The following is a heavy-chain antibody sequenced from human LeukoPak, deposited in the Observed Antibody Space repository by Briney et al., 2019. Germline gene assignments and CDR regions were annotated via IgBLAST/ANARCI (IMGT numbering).Heavy chain of an antibody. Sequence: SETLSLTCAVSGYSISSGYYWGWIRPPPGKGLEWIGSIYHSGSTYYNPSLKSRVTISVDTSKNQFSLKLSSVTAADTAVYYCARDYGDLSDAFDIWSQGTMVTVSS. J-gene: IGHJ3*02. CDR1: GYSISSGYY. D-gene: IGHD4-17*01. V-gene: IGHV4-38-2*02. CDR2: IYHSGST. CDR3: ARDYGDLSDAFDI.